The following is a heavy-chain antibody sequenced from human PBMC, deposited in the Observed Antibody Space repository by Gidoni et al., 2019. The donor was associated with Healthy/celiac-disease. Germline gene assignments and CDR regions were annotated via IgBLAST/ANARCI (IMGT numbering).Heavy chain of an antibody. Sequence: QVQLVQSGAEVKKPGASVTVSCQASGYTFTSYGISWVRQAPGQGLEWMGWISAYNGNTNYAQKLQGRVTMTTDTSTSTAYMELRSLRSDDTAVYYWARALTFYDISYYMDVWGKGTTVTVSS. D-gene: IGHD3-9*01. J-gene: IGHJ6*03. CDR3: ARALTFYDISYYMDV. CDR2: ISAYNGNT. V-gene: IGHV1-18*04. CDR1: GYTFTSYG.